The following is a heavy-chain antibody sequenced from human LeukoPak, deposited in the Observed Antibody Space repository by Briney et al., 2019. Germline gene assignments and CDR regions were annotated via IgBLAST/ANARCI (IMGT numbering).Heavy chain of an antibody. CDR1: GFTVSSNY. D-gene: IGHD1-26*01. J-gene: IGHJ4*02. CDR3: ARPGGMGATREYYFDY. Sequence: GGSLRLSCAASGFTVSSNYMSWVRQAPGKGLEWVSVIYSGGSTYYADSVKGRFTISRDNSKNTLYLQMNSLRSEDTAVYYCARPGGMGATREYYFDYWGQGTLVTVSS. V-gene: IGHV3-53*05. CDR2: IYSGGST.